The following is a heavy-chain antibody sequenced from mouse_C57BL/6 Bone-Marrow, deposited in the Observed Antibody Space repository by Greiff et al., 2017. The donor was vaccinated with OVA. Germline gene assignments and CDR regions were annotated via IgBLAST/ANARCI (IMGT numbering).Heavy chain of an antibody. V-gene: IGHV1-81*01. Sequence: QVQLQQSGAELARPGASVKLSCKASGYTFTSYGISWVKQRTGQGLEWIGEIYPRSGNTYYNEKFKGKATLTADKSSSTAYMELRSLTSEDSAVYFCASGYWFAYWGQGTLVTVSA. D-gene: IGHD3-2*02. CDR1: GYTFTSYG. CDR3: ASGYWFAY. CDR2: IYPRSGNT. J-gene: IGHJ3*01.